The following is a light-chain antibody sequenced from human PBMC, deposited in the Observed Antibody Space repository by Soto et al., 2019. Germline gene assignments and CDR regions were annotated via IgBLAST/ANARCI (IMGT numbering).Light chain of an antibody. Sequence: DIQMTQSPSTLSASVGDRVTITCRASQSIRSWLAWYQQKPGKAPDLLIYDASSLESGVPSRFSGSGSGTEFTLTISSLQPDDFATYYCQHFNSYPYTFGQGTKVDIK. CDR3: QHFNSYPYT. J-gene: IGKJ2*01. V-gene: IGKV1-5*01. CDR1: QSIRSW. CDR2: DAS.